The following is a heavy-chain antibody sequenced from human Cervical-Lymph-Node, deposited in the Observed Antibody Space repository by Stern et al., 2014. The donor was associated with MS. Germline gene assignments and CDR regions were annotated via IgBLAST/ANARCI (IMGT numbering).Heavy chain of an antibody. CDR2: VLHVGSEI. J-gene: IGHJ4*02. CDR3: ARQRYFDY. Sequence: QLVQSGPEVKRPGEALKISCQASGYTFTSYWIGWVRQMPGKGMGWIACVLHVGSEIRNSPSFQGQVAISAHRSRSTAYLQGNNRKAADTAIYYCARQRYFDYWGQGTLVTVSS. V-gene: IGHV5-51*01. CDR1: GYTFTSYW.